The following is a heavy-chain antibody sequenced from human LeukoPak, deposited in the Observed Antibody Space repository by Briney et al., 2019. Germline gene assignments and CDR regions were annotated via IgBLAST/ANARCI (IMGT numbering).Heavy chain of an antibody. D-gene: IGHD3-10*01. CDR2: TYSNGRT. J-gene: IGHJ6*03. CDR3: ARVLSGRGSLYDYYYYMDV. V-gene: IGHV3-53*01. Sequence: GGSLRLSCAGSGFSFSSHGMNWVRQAPGKGLEWVSVTYSNGRTYYADSVKGRFTISRDISKNTLYLQMNSLRAEDTAVYYCARVLSGRGSLYDYYYYMDVWGKGTTVTISS. CDR1: GFSFSSHG.